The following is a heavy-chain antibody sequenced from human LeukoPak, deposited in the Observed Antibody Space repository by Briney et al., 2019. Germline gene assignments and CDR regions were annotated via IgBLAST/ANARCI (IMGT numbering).Heavy chain of an antibody. CDR2: ISAYNSNT. CDR1: GYTSTNYG. Sequence: ASVKVSCKASGYTSTNYGISWVRQAPGQGLEWMGWISAYNSNTNYAQKLQGRATMTTDTSTSTAYMELRSLRSDDTAVYYCARDIRVESWASYYFDYWGQGTLVTVSS. J-gene: IGHJ4*02. V-gene: IGHV1-18*01. CDR3: ARDIRVESWASYYFDY. D-gene: IGHD3-3*01.